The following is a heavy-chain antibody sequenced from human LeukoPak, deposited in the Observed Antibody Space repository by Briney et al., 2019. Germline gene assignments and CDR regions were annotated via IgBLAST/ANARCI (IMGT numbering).Heavy chain of an antibody. CDR1: GFTFSSYS. J-gene: IGHJ6*03. Sequence: GGSLRLSCAASGFTFSSYSMNWVRQAPGKGLEWVSAISGIGGGTYYADSVKGRFTISRDNSKNTLYLQMNSLRAEDTAVYYCARDGIAVADLYYYYYMDVWGKGTTVTVSS. CDR3: ARDGIAVADLYYYYYMDV. V-gene: IGHV3-23*01. CDR2: ISGIGGGT. D-gene: IGHD6-19*01.